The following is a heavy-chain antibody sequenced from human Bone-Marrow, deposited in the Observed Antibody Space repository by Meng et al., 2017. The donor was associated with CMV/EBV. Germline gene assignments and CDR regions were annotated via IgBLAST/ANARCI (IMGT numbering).Heavy chain of an antibody. CDR2: IYYSGST. CDR1: GGSISSGGYY. Sequence: SETLSLTCTVSGGSISSGGYYWSWIRQHPGKGLEWIGYIYYSGSTYYNPSLKSRVTISVDTSKNQFSLKLSSVTAADTAVYYCARAGTIPWSGFERNWFTPWGQGTLVTVSS. CDR3: ARAGTIPWSGFERNWFTP. D-gene: IGHD3-3*01. V-gene: IGHV4-31*03. J-gene: IGHJ5*02.